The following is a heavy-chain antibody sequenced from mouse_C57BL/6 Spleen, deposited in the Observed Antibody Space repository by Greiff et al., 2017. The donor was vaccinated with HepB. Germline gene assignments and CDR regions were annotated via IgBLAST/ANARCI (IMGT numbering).Heavy chain of an antibody. CDR3: ARSYYAMDY. CDR1: GYTFTDYN. V-gene: IGHV1-18*01. Sequence: EVQVVESGPELVKPGASVKIPCKASGYTFTDYNMDWVKQSHGKSLEWIGDINPNNGGTIYNQKFKGKATLTVDKSSSTAYMELRSLTSEDTAVYYCARSYYAMDYWGQGTSVTVSS. CDR2: INPNNGGT. J-gene: IGHJ4*01.